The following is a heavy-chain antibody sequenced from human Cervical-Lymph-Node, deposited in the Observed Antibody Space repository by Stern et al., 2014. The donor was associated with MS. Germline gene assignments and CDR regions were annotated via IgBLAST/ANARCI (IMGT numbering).Heavy chain of an antibody. V-gene: IGHV1-69*01. Sequence: VQLVESGAEVKKPGSSVKVSRKASGGTFSSYAISWVRKAPGQGLEWMGGAIPIFGTANYAQKFQGRVTITADESTSTAYMELSSLRSEDTAVYYCARGELKEGLVRGMDVWGQGTTVTVSS. J-gene: IGHJ6*02. CDR3: ARGELKEGLVRGMDV. CDR1: GGTFSSYA. CDR2: AIPIFGTA. D-gene: IGHD1-26*01.